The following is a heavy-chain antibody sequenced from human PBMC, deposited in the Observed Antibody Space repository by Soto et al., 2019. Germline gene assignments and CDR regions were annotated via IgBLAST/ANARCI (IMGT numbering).Heavy chain of an antibody. V-gene: IGHV1-69*12. J-gene: IGHJ6*02. D-gene: IGHD3-22*01. CDR2: IIPIFGTA. Sequence: QVQLVQSGAEVKKPGSSVKVSCKASGGTFSSYAISWVRQAPGQGLEWMGGIIPIFGTANYAQKFQGRVTISGDASTSTAYMGLGSLRSEDTAVYYCAGQGKIVVGVWPDGMDVWGQGTTVTVSS. CDR1: GGTFSSYA. CDR3: AGQGKIVVGVWPDGMDV.